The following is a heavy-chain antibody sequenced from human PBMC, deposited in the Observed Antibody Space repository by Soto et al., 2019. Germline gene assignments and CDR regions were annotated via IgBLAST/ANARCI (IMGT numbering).Heavy chain of an antibody. CDR1: GGTFSNYA. V-gene: IGHV1-18*01. Sequence: ASVKVSCKASGGTFSNYAISWVRQAPGQGLEWMGWISAYNGNTNYAQKLQGRVTMTTDTSTSTAYMELRSLRSDDTAVYYCARIYCSSTSCYVDYYYGMDVWGQGTTVTVSS. CDR3: ARIYCSSTSCYVDYYYGMDV. D-gene: IGHD2-2*01. J-gene: IGHJ6*02. CDR2: ISAYNGNT.